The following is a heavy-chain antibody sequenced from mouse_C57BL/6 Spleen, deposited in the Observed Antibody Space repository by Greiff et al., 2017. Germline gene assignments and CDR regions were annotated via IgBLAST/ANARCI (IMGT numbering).Heavy chain of an antibody. D-gene: IGHD2-4*01. CDR3: TRSGYDYD. CDR2: IDPETGGT. V-gene: IGHV1-15*01. CDR1: GYTFTDYE. Sequence: VQLVESGAELVRPGASVTLSCKASGYTFTDYEMHWVKQTPVHGLEWIGAIDPETGGTAYNQKFKGKAILTADKSSSTAYMELRSLTSEDSAVYYCTRSGYDYDWGQGTTLTVSS. J-gene: IGHJ2*01.